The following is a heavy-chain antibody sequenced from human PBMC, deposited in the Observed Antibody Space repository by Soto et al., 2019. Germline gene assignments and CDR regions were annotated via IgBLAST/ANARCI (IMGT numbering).Heavy chain of an antibody. J-gene: IGHJ6*03. CDR1: GYTFTSYY. D-gene: IGHD3-3*01. CDR3: ARDIRFLEWSLYYYYYMDV. V-gene: IGHV1-18*04. CDR2: IIAFNCNT. Sequence: ASVKVSCKASGYTFTSYYMHWVRQAPGQGLDLMVWIIAFNCNTNYAQKLQGRVTMTTDTSTSTAYMELRSLRSDDTAVYYCARDIRFLEWSLYYYYYMDVWGKGTKVTVSS.